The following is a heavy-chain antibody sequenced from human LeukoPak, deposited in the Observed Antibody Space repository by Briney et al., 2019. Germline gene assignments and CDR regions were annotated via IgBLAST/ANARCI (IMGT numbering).Heavy chain of an antibody. CDR1: GLIFRNYA. CDR2: ISGDGTET. D-gene: IGHD4-11*01. Sequence: GGSLRLSCTASGLIFRNYAMTWVRQAPRKGLEWVSTISGDGTETFYADSVKGRFTISRDNSKNAHYLQMSSLRAEDTGIYYCAKGGHYSFFDYWGQGTLVTVSS. J-gene: IGHJ4*02. CDR3: AKGGHYSFFDY. V-gene: IGHV3-23*01.